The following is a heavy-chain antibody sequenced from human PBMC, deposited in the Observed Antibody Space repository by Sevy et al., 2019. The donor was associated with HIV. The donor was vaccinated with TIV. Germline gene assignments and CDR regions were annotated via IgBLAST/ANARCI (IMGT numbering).Heavy chain of an antibody. CDR3: AREGPRIAQFDN. Sequence: SETLSLICTVSGASISSNTYYWGWIRQPPGKDLDWIGSIYFSGSAYYNPSLKGRVTISVDTSKNQFSLKVRSVTATDTAVYYCAREGPRIAQFDNWGQGTLVTVSS. J-gene: IGHJ4*02. CDR1: GASISSNTYY. D-gene: IGHD6-13*01. CDR2: IYFSGSA. V-gene: IGHV4-39*02.